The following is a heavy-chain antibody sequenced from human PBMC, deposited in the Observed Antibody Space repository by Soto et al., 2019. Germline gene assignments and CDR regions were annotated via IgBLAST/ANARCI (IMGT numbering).Heavy chain of an antibody. V-gene: IGHV4-59*12. CDR3: ARAPETPPIFGVVRPYFFDF. Sequence: ASETLSLTCTVSGGSISSYYWSWIRQPPGKGLEWIGYIFYSDSFYYTPSLKGRVVILADTPKNQFTLKLSSVTDADTAVYYCARAPETPPIFGVVRPYFFDFWGQGTLVTVSS. CDR1: GGSISSYY. D-gene: IGHD3-3*01. J-gene: IGHJ4*02. CDR2: IFYSDSF.